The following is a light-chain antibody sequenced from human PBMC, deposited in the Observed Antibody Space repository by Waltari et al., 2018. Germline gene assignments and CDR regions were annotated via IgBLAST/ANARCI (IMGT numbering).Light chain of an antibody. J-gene: IGKJ4*02. CDR1: QSISTY. Sequence: DFQMTQSPSSLSASVGDRVTITCRASQSISTYLNLYQQKPGKAPNLLFYASSSLQSGVPSRFSGTGSGTDLTLTMRCLPPEDFATYYSQQSYSPLTFGGGTEVEI. CDR3: QQSYSPLT. CDR2: ASS. V-gene: IGKV1-39*01.